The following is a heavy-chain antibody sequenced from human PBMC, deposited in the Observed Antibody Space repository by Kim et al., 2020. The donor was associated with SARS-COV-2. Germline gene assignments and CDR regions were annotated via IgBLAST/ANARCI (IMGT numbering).Heavy chain of an antibody. CDR2: IMTLFPAP. CDR3: ARDSEDYYDGRAFAGWLDP. D-gene: IGHD3-22*01. CDR1: GGTLRRNA. V-gene: IGHV1-69*13. Sequence: SVKVSCRASGGTLRRNAISWVRQAPGQGLEWLGGIMTLFPAPSYAQKFQGRVTISADESTSTVYMELSSLRHEDTAVYYCARDSEDYYDGRAFAGWLDP. J-gene: IGHJ5*02.